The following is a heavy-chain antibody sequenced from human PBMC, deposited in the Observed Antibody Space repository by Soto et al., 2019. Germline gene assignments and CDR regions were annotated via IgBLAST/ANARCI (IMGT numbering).Heavy chain of an antibody. Sequence: GGSLRLSCAASGFSFSTYAMHWVRQAPGKGLEWVAGIWFDESKKYFGGSVKGRFTISRDNSKKTLYLQMNSLRVEDTGVYYCARGKTDSSGVLYYGMDVWGQGTTVTVSS. J-gene: IGHJ6*02. V-gene: IGHV3-33*08. D-gene: IGHD6-19*01. CDR1: GFSFSTYA. CDR3: ARGKTDSSGVLYYGMDV. CDR2: IWFDESKK.